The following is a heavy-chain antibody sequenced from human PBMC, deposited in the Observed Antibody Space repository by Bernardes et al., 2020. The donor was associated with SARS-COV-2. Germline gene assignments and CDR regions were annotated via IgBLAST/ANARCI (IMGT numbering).Heavy chain of an antibody. J-gene: IGHJ4*02. CDR2: ISGSGTDT. V-gene: IGHV3-23*01. CDR3: AKDWGWVGSTTVGFY. D-gene: IGHD3-16*01. CDR1: GFTFRNYA. Sequence: GGSLRLSCAASGFTFRNYAMNWVRQAPGKGLEWVSGISGSGTDTFYADSARGRFTISRDNSKNTLYLQMNSLRVEDTAIYYCAKDWGWVGSTTVGFYWGQGILVTVSS.